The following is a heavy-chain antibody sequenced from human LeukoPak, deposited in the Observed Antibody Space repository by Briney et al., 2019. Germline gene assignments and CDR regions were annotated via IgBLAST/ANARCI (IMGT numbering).Heavy chain of an antibody. V-gene: IGHV4-61*02. CDR2: IYTSGST. CDR3: ATLTTVVTAYYFDY. D-gene: IGHD2-21*02. CDR1: GGSISSGSYY. J-gene: IGHJ4*02. Sequence: SETLSLTCTVSGGSISSGSYYWSWIRQPAGKGLEWIGRIYTSGSTNYNPSLKSRVTISVDTSKNQFSLKLSSVTAADTAVHYCATLTTVVTAYYFDYWGQGTLVTVSS.